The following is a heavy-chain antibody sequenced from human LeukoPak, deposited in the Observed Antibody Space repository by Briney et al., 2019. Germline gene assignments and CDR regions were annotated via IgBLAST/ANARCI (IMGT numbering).Heavy chain of an antibody. CDR2: IYYSGST. D-gene: IGHD5-18*01. CDR1: GGSISSSSYY. Sequence: KSSETLSLTCTVSGGSISSSSYYWSWIRQPPGKGLEWIGYIYYSGSTNYNPSLKSRVTISVDTSKNQFSLKLSSVTAADTAVYYCARAPGYTAMRDHYYYYYYMDVWGKGTTVTVSS. CDR3: ARAPGYTAMRDHYYYYYYMDV. J-gene: IGHJ6*03. V-gene: IGHV4-61*01.